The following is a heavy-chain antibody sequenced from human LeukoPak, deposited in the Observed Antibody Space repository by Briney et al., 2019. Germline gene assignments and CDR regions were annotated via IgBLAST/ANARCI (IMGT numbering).Heavy chain of an antibody. J-gene: IGHJ6*02. V-gene: IGHV1-24*01. CDR2: FDPEDGKT. Sequence: ASVKVSCKVSGYTLTELSMCWVRQAPGKGLGWMGSFDPEDGKTVYAQKLQGRVTMTEDTSTDTAYMELSSLRSEDTAVYYCATGYLVTAGLMDVWGQGTTVTVSS. CDR1: GYTLTELS. D-gene: IGHD6-13*01. CDR3: ATGYLVTAGLMDV.